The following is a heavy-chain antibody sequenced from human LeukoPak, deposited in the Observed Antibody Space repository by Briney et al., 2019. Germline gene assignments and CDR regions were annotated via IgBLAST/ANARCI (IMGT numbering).Heavy chain of an antibody. CDR1: GFTFSSYA. D-gene: IGHD5-18*01. Sequence: GGSLRLSCAASGFTFSSYAMSWVRQAPGKGLEWVSAISGSGGSTYYADSVKGRFTISRDNSKNTLYLQMNSLRAEDTAVYYCATLLRGYSYGLDYWGQGTLVTVSS. J-gene: IGHJ4*02. V-gene: IGHV3-23*01. CDR2: ISGSGGST. CDR3: ATLLRGYSYGLDY.